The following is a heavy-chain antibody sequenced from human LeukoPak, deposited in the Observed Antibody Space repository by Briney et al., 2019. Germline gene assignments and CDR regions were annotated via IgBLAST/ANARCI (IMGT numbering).Heavy chain of an antibody. CDR3: ARLYYYDSSGYTALYYFDY. CDR2: IYYSEST. J-gene: IGHJ4*02. D-gene: IGHD3-22*01. V-gene: IGHV4-30-4*01. Sequence: SETLSLTCTVSGGSISSGDYYWIWIRQPPGKGLEWIGYIYYSESTYYNPSLKSRVTISVDTSKNQFSLKLSSVTAADTAVYYCARLYYYDSSGYTALYYFDYWGQGTLVTVSS. CDR1: GGSISSGDYY.